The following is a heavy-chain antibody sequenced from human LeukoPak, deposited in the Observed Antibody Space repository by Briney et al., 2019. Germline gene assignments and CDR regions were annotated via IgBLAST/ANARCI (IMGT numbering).Heavy chain of an antibody. CDR2: ISAYNGNT. D-gene: IGHD3-3*01. Sequence: GASVKVSCKASGYTFTSYGISWVRQAPGQGLEWMGWISAYNGNTNYAQKLQGRVTMTTDTSTSTAYMELRSLRSDDTAVYYCARAGLGDYDFWSGYYAYYFDYWGQGTLVTVSS. J-gene: IGHJ4*02. V-gene: IGHV1-18*01. CDR1: GYTFTSYG. CDR3: ARAGLGDYDFWSGYYAYYFDY.